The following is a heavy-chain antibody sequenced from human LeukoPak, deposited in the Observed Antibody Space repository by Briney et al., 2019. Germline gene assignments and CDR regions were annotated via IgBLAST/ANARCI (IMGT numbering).Heavy chain of an antibody. CDR2: IGAAGDT. D-gene: IGHD6-19*01. Sequence: GGSLRLSCAASGFTLSGYDLHWVRQGAGKGLEWVSTIGAAGDTYYADSVRGRLTISRENAKHSLYLQMNSLRGGDTAVYYCARENVLAVAGTNYYYGMDVWGQGTTVSVSS. CDR3: ARENVLAVAGTNYYYGMDV. V-gene: IGHV3-13*04. CDR1: GFTLSGYD. J-gene: IGHJ6*02.